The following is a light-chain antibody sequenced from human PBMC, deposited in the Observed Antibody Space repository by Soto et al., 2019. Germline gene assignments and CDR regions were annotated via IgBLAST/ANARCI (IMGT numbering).Light chain of an antibody. J-gene: IGLJ1*01. Sequence: QSVLTQPPSASGTPGQRVAISCSGSSSNIGSNTVNWYQQFPETAPKLLIYSNNQRPSGVLDRFSGSKSGTSASLAISGLQSEDEADYYCAAWDDSLNGFYVFGTGTKLTVL. CDR3: AAWDDSLNGFYV. V-gene: IGLV1-44*01. CDR1: SSNIGSNT. CDR2: SNN.